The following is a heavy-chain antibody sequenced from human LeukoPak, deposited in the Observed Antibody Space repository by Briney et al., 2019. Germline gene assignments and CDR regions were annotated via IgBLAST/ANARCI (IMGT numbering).Heavy chain of an antibody. CDR2: ISGSGGST. J-gene: IGHJ4*02. CDR1: GLTFSNYA. D-gene: IGHD6-19*01. Sequence: GGSLRLSCAASGLTFSNYANSWVREAPGKGLEWVSAISGSGGSTYYADSVKGRFTISRDNSKNTLYLQMNSLRAEDTAVYYCAKLLSGWYYFDYWGQGTLVTVSS. CDR3: AKLLSGWYYFDY. V-gene: IGHV3-23*01.